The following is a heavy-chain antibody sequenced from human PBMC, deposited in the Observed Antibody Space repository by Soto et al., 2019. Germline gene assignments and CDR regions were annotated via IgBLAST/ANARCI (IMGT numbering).Heavy chain of an antibody. CDR2: ISYDGSNK. CDR3: AKDLRLRFLEWLSDYYYGMDV. J-gene: IGHJ6*02. CDR1: GFTFSSYG. V-gene: IGHV3-30*18. Sequence: HLGGSLRLSCAASGFTFSSYGMHWVRQAPGKGLEWVAVISYDGSNKYYADSVKGRFTISRDNSKNTLYLQMNSLRAEDTAVYYCAKDLRLRFLEWLSDYYYGMDVWGQGTTVTVSS. D-gene: IGHD3-3*01.